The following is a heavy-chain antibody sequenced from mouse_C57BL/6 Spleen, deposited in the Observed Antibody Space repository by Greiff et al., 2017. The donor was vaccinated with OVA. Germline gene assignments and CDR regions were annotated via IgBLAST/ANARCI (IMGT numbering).Heavy chain of an antibody. CDR2: INSDGGST. J-gene: IGHJ1*03. CDR3: ARQGYYGGYFDV. D-gene: IGHD1-1*02. Sequence: EVHLVESGGGLVQPGESLKLSCESNEYEFPSHDMSWVRKTPEKRLALVAAINSDGGSTYYPDTMERRVIISRDNTKKTLYLQMSRLRSEDTALYFCARQGYYGGYFDVWGTGTTVTVSS. CDR1: EYEFPSHD. V-gene: IGHV5-2*01.